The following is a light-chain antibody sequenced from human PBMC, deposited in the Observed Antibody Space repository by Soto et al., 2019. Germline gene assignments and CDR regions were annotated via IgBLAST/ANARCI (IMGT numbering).Light chain of an antibody. Sequence: QSVLTQPPSVSGAPGQRVTISCTGSSSNIGAGYDVHWYQQLPGTAPKLLLYGNSNRPSGVPDRFSGSKSGTSASLAITGLQGEDEADYYCQSYDSSLSVYVVFGGGTKLTVL. V-gene: IGLV1-40*01. J-gene: IGLJ2*01. CDR3: QSYDSSLSVYVV. CDR1: SSNIGAGYD. CDR2: GNS.